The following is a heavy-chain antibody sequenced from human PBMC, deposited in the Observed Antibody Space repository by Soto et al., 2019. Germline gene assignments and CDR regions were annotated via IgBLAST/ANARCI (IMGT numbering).Heavy chain of an antibody. J-gene: IGHJ6*02. D-gene: IGHD6-6*01. V-gene: IGHV1-69*13. Sequence: SVKVSCKASGGTFSSYAISWVRQAPGQGLEWMGGIIPIFGTANYAQKFQGRVTITADESTSTAYMELRSLRSEDTAVYYCARGGTGSSAYYYYYYGMDVWGQGTTVTVSS. CDR2: IIPIFGTA. CDR1: GGTFSSYA. CDR3: ARGGTGSSAYYYYYYGMDV.